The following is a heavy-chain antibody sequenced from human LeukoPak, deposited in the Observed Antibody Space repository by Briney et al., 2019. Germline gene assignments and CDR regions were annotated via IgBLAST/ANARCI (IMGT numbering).Heavy chain of an antibody. J-gene: IGHJ5*02. V-gene: IGHV3-48*04. Sequence: PGGSLRLSCAASGFTFSSYSMNWVRQAPGKGLEWVSYISSSSSTIYYADSVKGRFTISRDNAKDSLYLQMNSLRAEDAAVYYCARDERYSYGYSSQGNWFDPWGQGTLVTVSS. D-gene: IGHD5-18*01. CDR1: GFTFSSYS. CDR3: ARDERYSYGYSSQGNWFDP. CDR2: ISSSSSTI.